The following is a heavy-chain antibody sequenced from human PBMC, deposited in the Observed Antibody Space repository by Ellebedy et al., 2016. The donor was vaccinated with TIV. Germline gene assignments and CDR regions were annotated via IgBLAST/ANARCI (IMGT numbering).Heavy chain of an antibody. CDR3: VGHYHGGITIFDY. D-gene: IGHD3-16*01. CDR1: GYAFSTYA. CDR2: INAGSGDT. J-gene: IGHJ4*02. V-gene: IGHV1-3*01. Sequence: ASVKVSXKASGYAFSTYAIHWVRQAPGQRLEWMGWINAGSGDTIYSQNFQGRVTFTRDTSASTAYMELSSLRSEDTAVYYCVGHYHGGITIFDYWGQGTLVTVSS.